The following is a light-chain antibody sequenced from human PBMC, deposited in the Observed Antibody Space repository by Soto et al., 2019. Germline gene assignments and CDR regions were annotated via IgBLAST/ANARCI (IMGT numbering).Light chain of an antibody. Sequence: QSVLTQPASVSGSPGQSITICCTGTSSDVGGYDYVSWYQLHPGKAPKLRVFEVSNRPSGVSYRFSGSKSGNTASLTISGLQAQDEADYFCNSYSISTAALFGTWTKATVL. CDR2: EVS. CDR1: SSDVGGYDY. J-gene: IGLJ1*01. V-gene: IGLV2-14*01. CDR3: NSYSISTAAL.